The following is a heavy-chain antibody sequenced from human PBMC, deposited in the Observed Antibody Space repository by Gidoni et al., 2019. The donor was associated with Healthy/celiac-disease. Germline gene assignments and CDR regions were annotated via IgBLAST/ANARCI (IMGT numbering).Heavy chain of an antibody. CDR2: INPSGGST. CDR1: GYTFTSYY. J-gene: IGHJ6*02. V-gene: IGHV1-46*01. CDR3: ARGGYYDSSGYPVPLPPPYGMDV. Sequence: QVQLVQSGAEVKKPGASVKVSCKASGYTFTSYYMHWVRQAPGQGLEWMGIINPSGGSTSYAQKFQGRVTMTRDTSTSTVYMELSSLRSEDTAVYYCARGGYYDSSGYPVPLPPPYGMDVWGQGTTVTVSS. D-gene: IGHD3-22*01.